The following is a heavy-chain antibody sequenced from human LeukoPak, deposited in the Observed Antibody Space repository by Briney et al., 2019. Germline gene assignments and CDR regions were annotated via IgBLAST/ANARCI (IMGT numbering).Heavy chain of an antibody. J-gene: IGHJ4*02. CDR3: AKIRHYYFDY. CDR1: GFTFSSYG. CDR2: ISYDGSNK. Sequence: PGGSLRLSCAASGFTFSSYGMHWVRQAPGKGLEWVAVISYDGSNKYYADSVKGRFTISRDNSKNTLYLQMNSLRAEDTAVYYCAKIRHYYFDYWGQGTLVTVSS. V-gene: IGHV3-30*18.